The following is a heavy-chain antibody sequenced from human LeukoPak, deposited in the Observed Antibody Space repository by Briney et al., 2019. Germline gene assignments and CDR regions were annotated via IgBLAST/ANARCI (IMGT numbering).Heavy chain of an antibody. V-gene: IGHV3-48*04. D-gene: IGHD3-3*01. J-gene: IGHJ4*02. Sequence: GGSLRLSCAASGFTFSSYAMSWVRQAPGKGLEWVSYISSSGSTIYYADSVRGRFTISRDNAKNSLYLQMNSLRAEDTAVYYCARSGRFLEWSLFDYWGQGTLVTVSS. CDR3: ARSGRFLEWSLFDY. CDR2: ISSSGSTI. CDR1: GFTFSSYA.